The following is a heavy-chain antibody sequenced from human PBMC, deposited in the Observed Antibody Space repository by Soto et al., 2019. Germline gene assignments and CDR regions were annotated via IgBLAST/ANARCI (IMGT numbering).Heavy chain of an antibody. Sequence: QVQLVQSGAEVKKPGASVKVSCKASGYTFTSYDINWVRQATGQGLEWMGWMNPNSGNTGYAQKFQGRVTMTRNTSISTAYMELSSLRSEDTAVYYCAKAYYYDSVGYDYFPHFDYWGQGTLVTVSS. CDR3: AKAYYYDSVGYDYFPHFDY. V-gene: IGHV1-8*01. CDR1: GYTFTSYD. D-gene: IGHD3-22*01. J-gene: IGHJ4*02. CDR2: MNPNSGNT.